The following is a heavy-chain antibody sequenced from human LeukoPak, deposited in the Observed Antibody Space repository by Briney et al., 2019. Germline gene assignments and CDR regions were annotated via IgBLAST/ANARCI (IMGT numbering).Heavy chain of an antibody. V-gene: IGHV4-34*01. D-gene: IGHD4-17*01. Sequence: PSETLSLTCAVYGGSFSGYYWNWIRQPPGKGLEWIGEINHSGSTNYNPSLKSRVTISVDTSKNQFSLKLSSVTAADTAVYYCASRSDYGADGRDWGQGTLVTVSS. CDR2: INHSGST. CDR3: ASRSDYGADGRD. CDR1: GGSFSGYY. J-gene: IGHJ4*02.